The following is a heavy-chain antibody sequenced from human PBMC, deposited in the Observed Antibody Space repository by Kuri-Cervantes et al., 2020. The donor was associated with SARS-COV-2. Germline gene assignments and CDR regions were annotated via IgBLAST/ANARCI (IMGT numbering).Heavy chain of an antibody. CDR3: ARGVGAAVAGTLITIYYYGMDV. Sequence: SETLSLTCTVSGGSISSYYWSWIRQPAGKGLEWIGRIYTSGSTNYNPSLKSRVTMSVDTSKNQFSLKLCSVTAVDTAVYYCARGVGAAVAGTLITIYYYGMDVWGQGTTVTVSS. V-gene: IGHV4-4*07. CDR2: IYTSGST. CDR1: GGSISSYY. D-gene: IGHD6-19*01. J-gene: IGHJ6*02.